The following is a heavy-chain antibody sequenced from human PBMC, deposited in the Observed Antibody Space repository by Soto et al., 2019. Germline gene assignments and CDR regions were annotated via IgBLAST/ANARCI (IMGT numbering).Heavy chain of an antibody. V-gene: IGHV3-23*01. Sequence: GGSLRLSCAASGFTFSNYAMSWVRQAPGKGLEWVSAISGSGGSTYYADSVKGRFTISRDNSENTLYLQMNSLRAEDTAVYYCAKDRYEFWSGSPTMNWFDPWGQGALVTVSS. CDR1: GFTFSNYA. J-gene: IGHJ5*02. CDR3: AKDRYEFWSGSPTMNWFDP. CDR2: ISGSGGST. D-gene: IGHD3-3*01.